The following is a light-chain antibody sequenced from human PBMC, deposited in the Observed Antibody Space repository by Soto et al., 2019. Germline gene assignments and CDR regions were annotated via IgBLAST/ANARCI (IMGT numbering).Light chain of an antibody. CDR1: QAVTSN. CDR3: QQYKTYPRT. J-gene: IGKJ4*01. Sequence: EIDLTQSPSFLSASAGERVTITCRPSQAVTSNMAWYQQKPGKPPKLLIYEESTLHSGVPSRFSGSKSGTHFTLTIDSLQPEDFAAYYCQQYKTYPRTFGGGTKVEIK. CDR2: EES. V-gene: IGKV1-9*01.